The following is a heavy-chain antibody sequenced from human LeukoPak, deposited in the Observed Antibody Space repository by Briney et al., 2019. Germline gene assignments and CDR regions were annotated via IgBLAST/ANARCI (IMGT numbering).Heavy chain of an antibody. V-gene: IGHV4-39*01. D-gene: IGHD4-23*01. J-gene: IGHJ3*01. Sequence: SETLSLTCAVYGGSFSGYYWVWIRQPPGKGLEWIATIYYSGSTYYNPYLKSRVTRSVDTSNTQFSMTLSSVTAADTAVYYCARHSDYVGDSSLDTDAFDVWGRETMVTVSS. CDR3: ARHSDYVGDSSLDTDAFDV. CDR1: GGSFSGYY. CDR2: IYYSGST.